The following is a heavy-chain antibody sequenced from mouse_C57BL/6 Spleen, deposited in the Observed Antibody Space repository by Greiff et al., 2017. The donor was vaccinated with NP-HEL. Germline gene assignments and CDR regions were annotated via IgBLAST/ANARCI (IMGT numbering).Heavy chain of an antibody. J-gene: IGHJ4*01. V-gene: IGHV1-82*01. D-gene: IGHD2-3*01. CDR3: ARVDGYFYAMDY. CDR1: GYAFSSSW. CDR2: IYPGDGDT. Sequence: QVQLQQSGPELVKPGASVKISCKASGYAFSSSWMNWVKQRPGKGLEWIGRIYPGDGDTNNNGKFKGKATLTADKSSSTAYMQLSSLTSEDSAVYFCARVDGYFYAMDYWGQGTSVTVSS.